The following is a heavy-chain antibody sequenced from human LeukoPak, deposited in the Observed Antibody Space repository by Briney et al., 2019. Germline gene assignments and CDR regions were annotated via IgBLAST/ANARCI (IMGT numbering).Heavy chain of an antibody. CDR2: IRYDESNK. V-gene: IGHV3-30*02. J-gene: IGHJ6*02. CDR1: GFTFSSYG. Sequence: GGSLRLSCAASGFTFSSYGMHWVRQAPGKGLEWVAFIRYDESNKYYADSVKGRFTISRDNSKNTLYLQMNSLRAEDTAVYYCAKDEWVAAAGTALTWYYYGMDVWGQGTTVTVSS. D-gene: IGHD6-13*01. CDR3: AKDEWVAAAGTALTWYYYGMDV.